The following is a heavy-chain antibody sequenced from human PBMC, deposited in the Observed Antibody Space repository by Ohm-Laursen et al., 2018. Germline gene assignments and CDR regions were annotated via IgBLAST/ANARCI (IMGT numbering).Heavy chain of an antibody. J-gene: IGHJ4*02. CDR2: TYYRSKWYN. CDR3: AALPTYYYGSGSSNFDY. CDR1: GDSVSSNSAA. D-gene: IGHD3-10*01. Sequence: QTLSLTCAISGDSVSSNSAAWNWIRQSPSRGLEWLGRTYYRSKWYNDYAVSVKSRITINPDTSKNQFSLQLNSVTPEDTAVYYCAALPTYYYGSGSSNFDYWGQGTLVTVSS. V-gene: IGHV6-1*01.